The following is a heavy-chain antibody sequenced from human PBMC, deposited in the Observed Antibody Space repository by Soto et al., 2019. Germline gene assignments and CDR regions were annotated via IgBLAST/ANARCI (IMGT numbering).Heavy chain of an antibody. Sequence: SETLSLTCTVSGGSISSGDYYWSWIRQPPGKGLEWIGYIYYSGSTYYNPSLKSRVTISVDTSKNQFSLKLSSVTAADTAVYYCARYSSVKTDSSSYPDYWGQGPLVTVST. CDR1: GGSISSGDYY. V-gene: IGHV4-30-4*01. CDR3: ARYSSVKTDSSSYPDY. CDR2: IYYSGST. D-gene: IGHD3-22*01. J-gene: IGHJ4*02.